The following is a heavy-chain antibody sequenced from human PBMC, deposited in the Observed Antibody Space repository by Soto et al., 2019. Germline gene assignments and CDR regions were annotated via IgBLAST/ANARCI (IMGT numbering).Heavy chain of an antibody. D-gene: IGHD2-21*02. V-gene: IGHV3-48*02. CDR3: ASRLAYCAGDCY. CDR1: GFSFSRYS. Sequence: EVNLVESGGGLVQPRGSVRLSCSASGFSFSRYSMLWVRQAPGKGLEWVSYISASSSTIYYADSVKGRFTTSRDNDENTLFLQMNSLRDEDTAVYYCASRLAYCAGDCYWGHGTLVTVSS. J-gene: IGHJ4*01. CDR2: ISASSSTI.